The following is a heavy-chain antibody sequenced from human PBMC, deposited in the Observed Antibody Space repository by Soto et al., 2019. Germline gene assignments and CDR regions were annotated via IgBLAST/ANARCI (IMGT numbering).Heavy chain of an antibody. V-gene: IGHV4-34*01. CDR3: ARVRFLEWLFDY. J-gene: IGHJ4*02. CDR2: INHSGST. D-gene: IGHD3-3*01. CDR1: GGSFSGYY. Sequence: PSETLSLTCAVYGGSFSGYYWSWIRQPPGKGLEWIGEINHSGSTNYNPSLKSRVTISVDTSKNQFSLKLSSVTAADTAVYYCARVRFLEWLFDYWGQGPLVTVSS.